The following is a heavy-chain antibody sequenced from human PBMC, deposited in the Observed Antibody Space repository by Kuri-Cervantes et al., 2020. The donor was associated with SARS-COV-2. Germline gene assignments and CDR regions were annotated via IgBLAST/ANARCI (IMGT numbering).Heavy chain of an antibody. J-gene: IGHJ4*02. V-gene: IGHV3-21*01. CDR3: ARGNYVMYSRWPTAPSDY. CDR2: ISSSSSYI. D-gene: IGHD3-16*01. Sequence: GGSLRLSCAASGFTFSSYSMNWVRQAPGKGLEWVSSISSSSSYISYADSMKGRFTISRGNAKNSLYLQMNSLRAEDTAVYYCARGNYVMYSRWPTAPSDYWGQGTLVTSPQ. CDR1: GFTFSSYS.